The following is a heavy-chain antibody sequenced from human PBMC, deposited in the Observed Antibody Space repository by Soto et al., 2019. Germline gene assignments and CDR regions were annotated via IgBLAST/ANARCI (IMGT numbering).Heavy chain of an antibody. Sequence: QVQLVQSGAEVKKPGASVKVSCKASGYTFTSYGISWVRQAPGQGLEWMGWISAYNGNTKYAQKLQGRVTMTTDTSTSTDYMELRSLRSDDRAGYYCARDLNSGAVDYWGQGTLVTVSS. CDR1: GYTFTSYG. CDR2: ISAYNGNT. J-gene: IGHJ4*02. V-gene: IGHV1-18*01. CDR3: ARDLNSGAVDY. D-gene: IGHD2-21*01.